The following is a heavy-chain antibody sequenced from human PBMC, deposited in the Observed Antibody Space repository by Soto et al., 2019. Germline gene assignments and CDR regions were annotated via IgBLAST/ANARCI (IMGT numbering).Heavy chain of an antibody. CDR1: GFTFDDYA. V-gene: IGHV3-9*01. Sequence: PGGSLRLSCAASGFTFDDYAMHWVRQAPGKGLEWVSGISWNSGSIGYADSVKGRFTISRDNAKNSLYLQMNSLRAEDTAVYYCASAGYSGYHYNYYYYAMDVWGQGTTVTVSS. CDR2: ISWNSGSI. J-gene: IGHJ6*02. D-gene: IGHD5-12*01. CDR3: ASAGYSGYHYNYYYYAMDV.